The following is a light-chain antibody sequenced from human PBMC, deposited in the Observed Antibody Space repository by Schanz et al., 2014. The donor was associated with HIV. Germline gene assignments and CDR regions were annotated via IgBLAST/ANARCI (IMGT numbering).Light chain of an antibody. V-gene: IGKV3-11*01. CDR1: QSVGSN. J-gene: IGKJ2*01. Sequence: ELVLTQSPATLSMSPGEEATLSCRVSQSVGSNVAWYQQKVGQPPRLLIYDVSKRATGIPARFSGSGSGTDFTLTISSLQPEDFASYYCQQANSFPYTFGQGTKLDIK. CDR2: DVS. CDR3: QQANSFPYT.